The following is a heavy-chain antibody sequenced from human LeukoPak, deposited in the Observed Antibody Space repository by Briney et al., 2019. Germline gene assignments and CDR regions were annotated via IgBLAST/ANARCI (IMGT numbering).Heavy chain of an antibody. CDR3: TTDYQGYAGNSMDFRH. CDR1: GFTFSEAW. J-gene: IGHJ1*01. D-gene: IGHD4-23*01. CDR2: VKNSADGGAT. V-gene: IGHV3-15*01. Sequence: YPGGSLRLSCAASGFTFSEAWMTWVRQTPGKGLEWVGRVKNSADGGATDYAAPVKGRFTISRDDSENMLFLQMSSLKTEDTALYYCTTDYQGYAGNSMDFRHWGQSTPVTVSS.